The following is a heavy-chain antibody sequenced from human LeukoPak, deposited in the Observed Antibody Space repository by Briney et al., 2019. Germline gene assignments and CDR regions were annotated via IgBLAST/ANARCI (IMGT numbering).Heavy chain of an antibody. CDR1: GGSISGYY. V-gene: IGHV4-4*08. CDR2: IYSSGTT. Sequence: PSETLSLTCTVSGGSISGYYWSWIRQPPGKGLEWIGYIYSSGTTNYNPSLESRVTFSVDTSKNQFSLDLTSVTAAGTAMYYCARHAKGRIANWYFDLWGRGTLVIVSS. J-gene: IGHJ2*01. CDR3: ARHAKGRIANWYFDL.